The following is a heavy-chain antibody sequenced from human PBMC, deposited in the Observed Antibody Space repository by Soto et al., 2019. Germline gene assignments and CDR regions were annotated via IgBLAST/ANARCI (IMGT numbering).Heavy chain of an antibody. J-gene: IGHJ4*02. CDR1: GGSISSSNW. CDR2: IYHSGST. CDR3: ARLDSSGYYYGYYFDY. D-gene: IGHD3-22*01. V-gene: IGHV4-4*02. Sequence: SETLSLTCAVSGGSISSSNWWSWVRQPPGKGLEWIGEIYHSGSTYYNPSLKSRVTISVDTSKNQFSLKLSSVTAADTAVYYCARLDSSGYYYGYYFDYWGQGTLVTVSS.